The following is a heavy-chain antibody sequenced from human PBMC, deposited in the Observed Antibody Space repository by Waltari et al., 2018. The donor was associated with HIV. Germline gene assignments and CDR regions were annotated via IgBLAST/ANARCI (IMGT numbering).Heavy chain of an antibody. CDR1: GLTFSTDP. D-gene: IGHD3-10*02. CDR3: ARQQLGSGALDL. J-gene: IGHJ4*02. Sequence: EVQLVESGGGLVKPGGSLRLSCTASGLTFSTDPMNWVRQAPGKGLEWVSSISSGTSYIYYADSVTGRFTVSRYNANNSLFLQMNSLRADDTAVYYCARQQLGSGALDLWGQGTLVTVSS. V-gene: IGHV3-21*02. CDR2: ISSGTSYI.